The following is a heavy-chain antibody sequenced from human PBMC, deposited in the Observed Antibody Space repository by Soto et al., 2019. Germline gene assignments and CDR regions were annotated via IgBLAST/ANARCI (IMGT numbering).Heavy chain of an antibody. CDR2: INAGNGNT. CDR1: GYTFTIYA. Sequence: ASVKVSCKASGYTFTIYAMHWVRQAPGQRLEWMGWINAGNGNTKYSQKFQGRVTITRDTSASTAYMELSSLRSEDTAVYYCARDRGYSYGSDVFDYWGQGTLVTVS. D-gene: IGHD5-18*01. V-gene: IGHV1-3*01. J-gene: IGHJ4*02. CDR3: ARDRGYSYGSDVFDY.